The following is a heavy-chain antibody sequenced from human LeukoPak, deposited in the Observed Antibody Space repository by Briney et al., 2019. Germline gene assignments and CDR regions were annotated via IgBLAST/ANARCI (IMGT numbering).Heavy chain of an antibody. CDR2: INPNSGGT. Sequence: ASVKVSCKASGYTFTGYYMHWVRQAPGQGLEWMGWINPNSGGTNYAQKFQGRVTMTRDTSISTAYMELSRLRSDDTVVYYCAREHCSSTSCLNNWFDPWGQGTLVTVSS. CDR3: AREHCSSTSCLNNWFDP. V-gene: IGHV1-2*02. CDR1: GYTFTGYY. J-gene: IGHJ5*02. D-gene: IGHD2-2*01.